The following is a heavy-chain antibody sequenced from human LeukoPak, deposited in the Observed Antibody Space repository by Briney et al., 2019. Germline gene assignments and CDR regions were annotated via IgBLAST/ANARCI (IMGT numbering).Heavy chain of an antibody. Sequence: GASVKVSCKISGFTPGSSARQWVRQARGQRLEWIGWIVVGSGNTNYAQKLQERVTVTRDMSTGTAYMELSSLRSEDTAVYCCVAGTRGVGATWGVDYWGKGTLVTVSS. CDR1: GFTPGSSA. CDR3: VAGTRGVGATWGVDY. D-gene: IGHD1-26*01. V-gene: IGHV1-58*02. J-gene: IGHJ4*02. CDR2: IVVGSGNT.